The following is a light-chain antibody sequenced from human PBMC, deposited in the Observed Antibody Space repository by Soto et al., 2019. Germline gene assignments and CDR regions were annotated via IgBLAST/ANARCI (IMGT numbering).Light chain of an antibody. Sequence: QSSLTQPASVSGSPGRSITISCTGTSSDVGGYNYVSWYQQHPGKAPKLMIYEVSNRPPGVSNRFSGSKSGNTASLTISGLQAEDEADYYCSSYTSSSTRGVFGTGTKVTV. CDR1: SSDVGGYNY. CDR2: EVS. CDR3: SSYTSSSTRGV. J-gene: IGLJ1*01. V-gene: IGLV2-14*01.